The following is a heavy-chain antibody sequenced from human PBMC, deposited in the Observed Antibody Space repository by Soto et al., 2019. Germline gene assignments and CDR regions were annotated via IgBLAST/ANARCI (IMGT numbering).Heavy chain of an antibody. D-gene: IGHD3-3*01. CDR1: GGTFGSYT. Sequence: SVKVSCKASGGTFGSYTISWVRQAPGQGLEWMGRIIPILGIANYAQKFQGRVTITADKSTSTAYMELSSLRSEDTAVYYCARVQAFTYYDFWSGYSNDAFDIWGQGTMVTVSS. CDR2: IIPILGIA. J-gene: IGHJ3*02. CDR3: ARVQAFTYYDFWSGYSNDAFDI. V-gene: IGHV1-69*02.